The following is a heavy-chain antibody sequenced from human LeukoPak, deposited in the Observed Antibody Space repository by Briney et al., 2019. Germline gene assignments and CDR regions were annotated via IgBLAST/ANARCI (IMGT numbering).Heavy chain of an antibody. D-gene: IGHD6-13*01. Sequence: SETLSLTCTVSGGSISYFYWSWIRQPAGKGLEWIGRIYTSGSTNYNPSLKSRVTMSVDTSKKQFSLKLSSVTAADTAVYYCARVYYSSSYDYWYFDLWGRGTLVTVSS. CDR3: ARVYYSSSYDYWYFDL. J-gene: IGHJ2*01. CDR2: IYTSGST. V-gene: IGHV4-4*07. CDR1: GGSISYFY.